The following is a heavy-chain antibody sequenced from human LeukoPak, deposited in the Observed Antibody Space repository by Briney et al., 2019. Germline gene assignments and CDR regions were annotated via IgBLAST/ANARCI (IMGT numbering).Heavy chain of an antibody. V-gene: IGHV4-39*01. CDR3: ARLNCYYYMDV. CDR2: IYYSGST. J-gene: IGHJ6*03. CDR1: GGSISSSSYY. Sequence: SETLSLTCTVSGGSISSSSYYWGWIRQPPGKGLEWIGSIYYSGSTYYNPSLKSRVTISVDTSKNQFSLKLSSVTAADTAVYYCARLNCYYYMDVWGKGTTVTVSS.